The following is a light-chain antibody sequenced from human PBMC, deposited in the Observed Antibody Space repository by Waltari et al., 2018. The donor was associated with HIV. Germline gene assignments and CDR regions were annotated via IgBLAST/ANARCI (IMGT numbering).Light chain of an antibody. J-gene: IGLJ2*01. CDR3: GTWDNSLSAGVL. CDR1: SSNIGKYY. V-gene: IGLV1-51*01. CDR2: DNN. Sequence: QSVLTPPPSLPAAPGQQVTISCSARSSNIGKYYVSWYQQFQGQATKLLISDNNKRPSGIPDRFSASKSGTSATLGITGLQTGDEADYYCGTWDNSLSAGVLFGGGTKLTVL.